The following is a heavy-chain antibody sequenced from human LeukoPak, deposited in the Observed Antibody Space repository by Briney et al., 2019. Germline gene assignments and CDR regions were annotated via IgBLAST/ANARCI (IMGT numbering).Heavy chain of an antibody. V-gene: IGHV4-30-4*08. Sequence: SQTLSLTCTVSGGSISSGDYYWSWIRQPPGKGLEWIGYIYYSGSTYCNPSLKSRVTISVDTSKNQFSLKLSSVTAADTAVYYCARRDTAMVNFDYWGQGTLVTVSS. J-gene: IGHJ4*02. D-gene: IGHD5-18*01. CDR3: ARRDTAMVNFDY. CDR2: IYYSGST. CDR1: GGSISSGDYY.